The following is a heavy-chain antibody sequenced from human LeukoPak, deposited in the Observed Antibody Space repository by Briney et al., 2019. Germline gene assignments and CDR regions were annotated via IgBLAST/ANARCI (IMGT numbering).Heavy chain of an antibody. J-gene: IGHJ6*02. CDR1: GFTFSSYS. CDR3: ARDVAPAAMDHYGMDV. CDR2: ISSSRSYI. D-gene: IGHD2-2*01. V-gene: IGHV3-21*01. Sequence: GGSLRLSCAASGFTFSSYSMNWVRQAPGMGLEWVSSISSSRSYIYYADSVKGRFTISRDNAKNSLYLQMNSLRAEDTAVYYCARDVAPAAMDHYGMDVWGQGTTVTVSS.